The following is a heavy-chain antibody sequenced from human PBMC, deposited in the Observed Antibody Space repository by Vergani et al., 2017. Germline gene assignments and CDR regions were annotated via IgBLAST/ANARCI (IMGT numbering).Heavy chain of an antibody. D-gene: IGHD5-24*01. CDR2: ISSNGGST. CDR3: ARRDCYNPYYYYGMDV. Sequence: EVQLVESGGGLVQPGGSLRLSCAASGFTFSSYAMHWVRQAPGNGLEYVSAISSNGGSTYYANAVKGRFTISRDNSKNTLYLQMGSLRAEDMAVYYCARRDCYNPYYYYGMDVWGQGTTVTVSS. CDR1: GFTFSSYA. V-gene: IGHV3-64*01. J-gene: IGHJ6*02.